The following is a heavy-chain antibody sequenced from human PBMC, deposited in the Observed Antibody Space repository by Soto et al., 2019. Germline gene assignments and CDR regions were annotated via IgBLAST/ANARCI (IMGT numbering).Heavy chain of an antibody. CDR2: IFYSGST. CDR3: AHYFNGRAFDI. V-gene: IGHV4-30-4*01. D-gene: IGHD3-10*01. J-gene: IGHJ3*02. Sequence: QVQLQESGPGLVKPSQTLSLTCTVSGGSISSGDDYWSCIRQPPGKGLEWIGYIFYSGSTYYNPSLKSRVTISVDTSKNQFSLKLSSVTAADTAVYYCAHYFNGRAFDIWGQATMVTVSS. CDR1: GGSISSGDDY.